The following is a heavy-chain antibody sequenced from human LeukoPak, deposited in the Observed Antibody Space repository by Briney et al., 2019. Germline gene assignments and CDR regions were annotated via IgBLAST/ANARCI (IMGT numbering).Heavy chain of an antibody. CDR2: ISWDGRNK. V-gene: IGHV3-30*03. CDR1: GFTFSNYG. CDR3: ERSVVTPSSWFDP. Sequence: GGSLRLSCVASGFTFSNYGMHWVRQAPGKGLEWVASISWDGRNKNYADSVTGRFTISRDNSQNTLYLQMNSLSGEDTAVYYCERSVVTPSSWFDPWGQGTLVTVSS. J-gene: IGHJ5*02. D-gene: IGHD4-23*01.